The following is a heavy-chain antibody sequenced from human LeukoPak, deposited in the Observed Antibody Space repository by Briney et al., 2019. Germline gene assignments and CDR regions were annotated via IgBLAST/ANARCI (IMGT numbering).Heavy chain of an antibody. J-gene: IGHJ6*02. CDR1: GYTFTSYD. CDR2: MNPNSGST. CDR3: ASGSGSYYNERKNYYYYGMDV. D-gene: IGHD3-10*01. V-gene: IGHV1-8*01. Sequence: ASVKVSCKASGYTFTSYDINWVRQATGQGLEWMGWMNPNSGSTGYAQKFQGRVTMTRNTSISTAYMELSSLRSEDTAVYYCASGSGSYYNERKNYYYYGMDVWGQGTTVTVSS.